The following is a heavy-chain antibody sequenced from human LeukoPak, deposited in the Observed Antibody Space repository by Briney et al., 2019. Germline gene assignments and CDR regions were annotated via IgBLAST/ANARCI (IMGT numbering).Heavy chain of an antibody. CDR2: INPSGGST. V-gene: IGHV1-46*01. Sequence: ASVKVSCKASGYTFTSYYMHWVRQAPGQGLEWMGIINPSGGSTSYAQKFQGRVTMTRDTSTSTVYMELSSLRSEDTAVYYCARDAVRVVISALLRISKRGHYYFDYWGQGTLVTVSS. D-gene: IGHD3-10*01. CDR3: ARDAVRVVISALLRISKRGHYYFDY. J-gene: IGHJ4*02. CDR1: GYTFTSYY.